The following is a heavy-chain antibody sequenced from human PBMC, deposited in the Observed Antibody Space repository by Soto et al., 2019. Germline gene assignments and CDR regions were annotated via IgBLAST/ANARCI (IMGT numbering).Heavy chain of an antibody. CDR3: ARGLYCGGGCYSHYDY. Sequence: VQLVQSGAEVKKPGSSVKVYCKASGGTFSNYPFIWVRQAPGQGLDWMGGIIPIFGTTDYGQRFQGRVTITADESTNTAYMELSSLRTDDTAVYYCARGLYCGGGCYSHYDYWGQGTLVTVSS. CDR2: IIPIFGTT. V-gene: IGHV1-69*01. D-gene: IGHD2-21*02. J-gene: IGHJ4*02. CDR1: GGTFSNYP.